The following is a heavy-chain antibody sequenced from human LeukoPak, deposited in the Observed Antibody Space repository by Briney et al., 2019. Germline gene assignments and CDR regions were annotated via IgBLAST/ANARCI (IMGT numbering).Heavy chain of an antibody. D-gene: IGHD4-11*01. CDR2: TYYRSKSSN. CDR3: ARDRDSDFEWGLYDP. CDR1: GEAVSSNTAS. Sequence: SQTLSLTCAISGEAVSSNTASWNWFRQSPSRGLEWLGKTYYRSKSSNDYAPSVKGRITINADTTRNQFSLHLNSVTPEDSAVYLCARDRDSDFEWGLYDPWGQGTLVVVSS. V-gene: IGHV6-1*01. J-gene: IGHJ5*02.